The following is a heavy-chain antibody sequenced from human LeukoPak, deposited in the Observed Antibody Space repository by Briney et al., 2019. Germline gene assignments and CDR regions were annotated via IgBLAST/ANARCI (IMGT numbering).Heavy chain of an antibody. CDR3: ATEVYSSSDAFDV. CDR2: INHSGST. J-gene: IGHJ3*01. CDR1: GGSFSGYY. Sequence: SETLSLTCAVYGGSFSGYYWSWIRQPPGKGLEWIGEINHSGSTNYNPSLKSRVTISVDTSKNQFYLKMNSVTAADTAVYYCATEVYSSSDAFDVWGQGTRVTVSS. V-gene: IGHV4-34*01. D-gene: IGHD6-13*01.